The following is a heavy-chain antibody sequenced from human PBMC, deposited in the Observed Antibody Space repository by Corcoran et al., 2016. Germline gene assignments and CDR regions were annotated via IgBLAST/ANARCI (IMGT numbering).Heavy chain of an antibody. CDR3: AKDRRVGELLVLGFDYYYGMDV. J-gene: IGHJ6*02. CDR2: ISYDGSNK. V-gene: IGHV3-30*18. Sequence: QVQLVESGGGVVQPGRSLRLSCAASGFTFSSYGMHWVRQAPGKGLEWVAVISYDGSNKYYADSVKGRFTISRDNSKNTLYLQMNSLRAEDTAVYYLAKDRRVGELLVLGFDYYYGMDVWGQGTTVTVSS. D-gene: IGHD3-10*01. CDR1: GFTFSSYG.